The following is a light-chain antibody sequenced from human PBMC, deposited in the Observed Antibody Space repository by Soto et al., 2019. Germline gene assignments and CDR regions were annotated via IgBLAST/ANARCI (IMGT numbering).Light chain of an antibody. J-gene: IGKJ1*01. Sequence: EIVLTQSPGTLSLSPGERATLSCRASQSVSSNYLAWYQQKPGQAPRLLIYGASSRATGIPDRFSGSGSGTEFTLTISSLQPGDFATYYCQHYNSYPWTFGQGTKVDIK. CDR3: QHYNSYPWT. CDR2: GAS. V-gene: IGKV3-20*01. CDR1: QSVSSNY.